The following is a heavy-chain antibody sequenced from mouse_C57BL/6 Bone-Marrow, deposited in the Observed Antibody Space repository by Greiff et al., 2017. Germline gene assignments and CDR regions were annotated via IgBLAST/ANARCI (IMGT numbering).Heavy chain of an antibody. V-gene: IGHV1-69*01. CDR2: IDPSDSST. CDR3: ARGLLRRAMDY. D-gene: IGHD2-3*01. J-gene: IGHJ4*01. Sequence: QVQLQQPGAELVMPGASVKLSCKASGYTFTSSWMHWVKQRPGQGLEWIGEIDPSDSSTNYNQKFKGKSTVTVDKSSSTAYMQLSSLTSEDSAVYYCARGLLRRAMDYWGQGTSVTVSS. CDR1: GYTFTSSW.